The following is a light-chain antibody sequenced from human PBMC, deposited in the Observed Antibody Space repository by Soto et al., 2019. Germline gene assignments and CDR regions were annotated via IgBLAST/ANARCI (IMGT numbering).Light chain of an antibody. CDR3: QQYDNLPLT. J-gene: IGKJ4*01. CDR2: GAF. CDR1: QDISNF. Sequence: DIQMTQSPSSLSASVGDRVTITCQASQDISNFLNWYQQKPGKAPKLLIYGAFNLETGVPSRFSGSGSGTDFTFTISSLQPEDIATYYCQQYDNLPLTFGGGTKVEIK. V-gene: IGKV1-33*01.